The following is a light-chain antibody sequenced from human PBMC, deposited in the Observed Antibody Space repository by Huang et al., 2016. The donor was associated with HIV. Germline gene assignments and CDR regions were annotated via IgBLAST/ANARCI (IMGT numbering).Light chain of an antibody. J-gene: IGKJ2*01. V-gene: IGKV3-20*01. CDR1: QSVSNSY. CDR2: GAS. CDR3: QQYGMSPRT. Sequence: EIVLTQSPGTLSLSPGERATLSCRASQSVSNSYLAWYQQKPGQPPRLLIYGASSRATGIPDRFSVSGSGTDFTLTISRLEPEDFAVYYCQQYGMSPRTFGQGTKLEIK.